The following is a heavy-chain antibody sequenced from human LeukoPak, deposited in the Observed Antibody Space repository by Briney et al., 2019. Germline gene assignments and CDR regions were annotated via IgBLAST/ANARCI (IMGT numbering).Heavy chain of an antibody. D-gene: IGHD2-15*01. Sequence: ASVKVSCKASGYTFTGYHMHWVRQAPGQGLEWMGRINPNSGDTNYAQKLQGRVTMTTDTSTSTAYMELRSLRSDDTAVYYCARWGGHFDYWGQGTLVTVSS. CDR3: ARWGGHFDY. J-gene: IGHJ4*02. CDR2: INPNSGDT. CDR1: GYTFTGYH. V-gene: IGHV1-2*06.